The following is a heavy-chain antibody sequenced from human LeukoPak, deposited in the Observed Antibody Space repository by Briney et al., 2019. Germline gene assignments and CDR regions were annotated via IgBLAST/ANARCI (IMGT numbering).Heavy chain of an antibody. Sequence: ASVKVSCKTSGYSFTAFYIHWVRQAPGQGLEWMGWIHPRRGDTNYAQKFQGRVTMTRDTSISTAYMELTRLTSVDTAVYYCTGGTGGPNYFCFWGQGNLV. CDR1: GYSFTAFY. V-gene: IGHV1-2*02. CDR2: IHPRRGDT. CDR3: TGGTGGPNYFCF. J-gene: IGHJ4*03. D-gene: IGHD7-27*01.